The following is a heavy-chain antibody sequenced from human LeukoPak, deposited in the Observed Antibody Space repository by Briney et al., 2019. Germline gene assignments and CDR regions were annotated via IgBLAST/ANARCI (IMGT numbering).Heavy chain of an antibody. J-gene: IGHJ4*02. CDR1: GGSISSSSYY. Sequence: SETLSLTCTVSGGSISSSSYYWGWIRQPPGKGLEWIGSIYYSGSTYYNPSLKSRVTISVDTSKNQFSLKLSSVTAADTAAYYCARLHLAAFDYWGQGTLVTVSS. V-gene: IGHV4-39*07. CDR2: IYYSGST. CDR3: ARLHLAAFDY. D-gene: IGHD6-25*01.